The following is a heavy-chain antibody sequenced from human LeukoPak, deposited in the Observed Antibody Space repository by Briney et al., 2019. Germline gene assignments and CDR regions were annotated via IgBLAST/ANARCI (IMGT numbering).Heavy chain of an antibody. D-gene: IGHD1-26*01. CDR3: ARVARIVGATSLDY. V-gene: IGHV3-11*01. CDR1: GFTFSDYY. Sequence: KPGGSLRLSCAASGFTFSDYYMSWIRQVPGKGLEWVSYISSSGSTIYYADSVKGRFTVSRDNAKNSLYLQMNSLRAEDTAVYYCARVARIVGATSLDYWGQGTLVTVSS. CDR2: ISSSGSTI. J-gene: IGHJ4*02.